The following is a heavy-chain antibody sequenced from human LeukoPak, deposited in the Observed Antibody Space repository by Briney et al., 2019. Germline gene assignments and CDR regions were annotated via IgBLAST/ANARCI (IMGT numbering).Heavy chain of an antibody. CDR1: GFTFSSYG. D-gene: IGHD4-17*01. V-gene: IGHV3-33*01. CDR3: ARDLTVTTFDY. J-gene: IGHJ4*02. CDR2: IWYDGSNK. Sequence: GGSLRLSRAASGFTFSSYGMHWVRQAPGKGLEWVAVIWYDGSNKYYADSVKGRFTISRDNSKNTLYLQMNSLRAEDTAVYYCARDLTVTTFDYWGQGTLVTVSS.